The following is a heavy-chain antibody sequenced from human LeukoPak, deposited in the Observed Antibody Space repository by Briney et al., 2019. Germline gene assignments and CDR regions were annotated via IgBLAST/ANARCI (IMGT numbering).Heavy chain of an antibody. J-gene: IGHJ4*02. CDR2: IKSDGSST. V-gene: IGHV3-74*01. CDR1: GFTFSNYW. CDR3: AGRRVLDASFDY. Sequence: PGGSLRLSCAAPGFTFSNYWMHWVRQAPGKGLVWVSRIKSDGSSTTYADSVKGRFTISRDNSKNTLFLQMNRLRAEDTAVYYCAGRRVLDASFDYWGQGTLVTVSS. D-gene: IGHD3-16*01.